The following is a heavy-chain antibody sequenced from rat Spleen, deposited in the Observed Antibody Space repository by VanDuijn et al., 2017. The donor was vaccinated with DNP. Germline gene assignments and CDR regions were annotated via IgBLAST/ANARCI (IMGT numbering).Heavy chain of an antibody. CDR3: ARPDY. J-gene: IGHJ2*01. CDR1: GFTFSDYN. Sequence: EVQLVESGGGLVQPGRSLKLSCAASGFTFSDYNLAWVRQAPKKGLEWVATSSYDDGSSYYRDSVKGRFTVSRDNAKNTLYLQMDSLRSEDTATYYCARPDYWGQGVMVTVSS. V-gene: IGHV5S10*01. CDR2: SSYDDGSS.